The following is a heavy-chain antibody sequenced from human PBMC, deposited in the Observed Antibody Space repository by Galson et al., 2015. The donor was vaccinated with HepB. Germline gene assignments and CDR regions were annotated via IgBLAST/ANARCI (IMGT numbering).Heavy chain of an antibody. Sequence: SLRLSCAASGFTFSSYAMSWVRQAPGKGLEWVSAISGSGGSTYYADSVKGRFTISRDNSKNTLYLQMNSLRAEDTAVYYCAKGAYYYDSSGHYIDYWGQGTLVTVSS. CDR3: AKGAYYYDSSGHYIDY. D-gene: IGHD3-22*01. CDR2: ISGSGGST. CDR1: GFTFSSYA. V-gene: IGHV3-23*01. J-gene: IGHJ4*02.